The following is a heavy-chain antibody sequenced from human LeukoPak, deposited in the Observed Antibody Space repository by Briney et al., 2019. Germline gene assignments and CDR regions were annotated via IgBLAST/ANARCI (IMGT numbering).Heavy chain of an antibody. J-gene: IGHJ5*02. V-gene: IGHV1-46*01. CDR1: GYTFTSYY. Sequence: GASVKVSRKASGYTFTSYYMHWVRQAPGQGLEWMGIINPSGGSTSYAQKFQGRVTMTRDMSTSTVYMELSSLRSEDTAVYYCARDQHYDFWSGYVNWFDPWGQGTLVTVSS. CDR2: INPSGGST. CDR3: ARDQHYDFWSGYVNWFDP. D-gene: IGHD3-3*01.